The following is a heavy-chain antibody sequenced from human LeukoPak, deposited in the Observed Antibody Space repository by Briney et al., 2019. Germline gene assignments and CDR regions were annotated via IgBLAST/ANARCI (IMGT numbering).Heavy chain of an antibody. Sequence: PGGSLRLSCAASGFTFSSYAMSWVRQAPGKGLEWVSAISGSGGSIYYADSVKGRFTISRDNSKNTLYLQMNSLRAEDTAVYYCAKVRTDYYDSSGHAEYFQHWGQGTLVTVSS. J-gene: IGHJ1*01. V-gene: IGHV3-23*01. D-gene: IGHD3-22*01. CDR1: GFTFSSYA. CDR2: ISGSGGSI. CDR3: AKVRTDYYDSSGHAEYFQH.